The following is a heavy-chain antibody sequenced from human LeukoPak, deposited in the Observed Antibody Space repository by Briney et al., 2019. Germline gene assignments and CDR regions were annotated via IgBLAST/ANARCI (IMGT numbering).Heavy chain of an antibody. CDR1: GYTFTGYY. CDR3: ARDRARGSYVFDY. D-gene: IGHD3-16*01. CDR2: INPNSGGT. J-gene: IGHJ4*02. V-gene: IGHV1-2*02. Sequence: GSVKVSCKASGYTFTGYYMHWVRQAPGQGLEWMGWINPNSGGTNYAQKFQGRVTMTRDTSISTAYMELSRLRSDDTAVYYRARDRARGSYVFDYWGQGTLVTVSS.